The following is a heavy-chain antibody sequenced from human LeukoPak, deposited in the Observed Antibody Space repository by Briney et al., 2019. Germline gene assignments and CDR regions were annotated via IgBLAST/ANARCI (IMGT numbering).Heavy chain of an antibody. D-gene: IGHD3-16*01. J-gene: IGHJ4*02. CDR2: IYYSGST. CDR1: GGSISSYY. V-gene: IGHV4-59*01. Sequence: PSETLSLTCTVSGGSISSYYWSWIRQPPGKGLEWIGYIYYSGSTNYNPSLKSRVTISVDTSKNQFSLKLSPVTAADTAVYYCAREEVGGLDYWGQGTLVTVSS. CDR3: AREEVGGLDY.